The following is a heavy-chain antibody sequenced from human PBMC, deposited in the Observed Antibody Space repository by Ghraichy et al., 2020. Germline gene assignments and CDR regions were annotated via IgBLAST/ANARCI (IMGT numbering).Heavy chain of an antibody. CDR3: ARGVRVVVGEGATYYMDV. CDR1: GYTFTNYA. Sequence: ASVKVSCKASGYTFTNYAVAWVRQAPGQGLEGMGWVSASNGDRKYAQNLQGRVTMATDTSTSTAYMELKSLTSDDTAVCYCARGVRVVVGEGATYYMDVWGNGTTVTVSS. V-gene: IGHV1-18*01. D-gene: IGHD3-22*01. CDR2: VSASNGDR. J-gene: IGHJ6*03.